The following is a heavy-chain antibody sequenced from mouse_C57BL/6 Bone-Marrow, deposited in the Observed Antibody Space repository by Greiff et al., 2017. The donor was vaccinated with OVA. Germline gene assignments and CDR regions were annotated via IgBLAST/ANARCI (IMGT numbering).Heavy chain of an antibody. CDR3: ARGYYGNYYYFDY. J-gene: IGHJ2*01. V-gene: IGHV1-69*01. Sequence: QQSCKASGYTFTSYWMHWVKQRPGQGLEWIGEIDPSDSYTNYNQKFKGKSTLTVDKSSSTAYMQLSSLTSEDSAVYYCARGYYGNYYYFDYWGQGTTLTVSS. CDR2: IDPSDSYT. D-gene: IGHD2-1*01. CDR1: GYTFTSYW.